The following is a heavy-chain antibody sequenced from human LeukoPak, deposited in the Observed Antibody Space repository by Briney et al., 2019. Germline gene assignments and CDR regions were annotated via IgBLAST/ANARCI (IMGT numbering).Heavy chain of an antibody. CDR2: INPRGDAT. V-gene: IGHV1-46*01. Sequence: ASVKVSCKTSGYIFTTYSIHWVRRAPGQGLEWMGVINPRGDATIYAQKFEGRVTMTSDTSTTTVYMELSSLTSEDTGLYYCARKWSSRDWFDPWGQGTLVTVSS. D-gene: IGHD2-8*01. J-gene: IGHJ5*02. CDR1: GYIFTTYS. CDR3: ARKWSSRDWFDP.